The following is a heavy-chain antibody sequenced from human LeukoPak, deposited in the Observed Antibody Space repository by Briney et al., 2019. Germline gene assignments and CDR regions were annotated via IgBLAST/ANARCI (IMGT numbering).Heavy chain of an antibody. D-gene: IGHD6-13*01. CDR1: GYTFTNYG. V-gene: IGHV1-18*01. Sequence: GASVKVSCKASGYTFTNYGISWVRQAPGQGLDWMGWISAYNGNKVYAQELQGRVTMTTDTSTSTAYMELRSLRSDDTAVYYCVRAGKYSSSWYPWGWGQGTLVTVSS. J-gene: IGHJ4*02. CDR3: VRAGKYSSSWYPWG. CDR2: ISAYNGNK.